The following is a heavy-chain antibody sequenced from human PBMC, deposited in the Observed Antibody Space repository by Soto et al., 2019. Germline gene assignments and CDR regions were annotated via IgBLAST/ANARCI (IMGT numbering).Heavy chain of an antibody. CDR2: INHSGST. Sequence: QVQLQQWGAGLLKPSETLSLTCAVYGGSFSGYYWSWIRQPPGKGLEWIGEINHSGSTNYNPSLKSGVTISVDTSKNQFSLKLSSVTAADTAVYSGARAYDYIWGSYLGYWGQGTLVTVSS. D-gene: IGHD3-16*01. CDR3: ARAYDYIWGSYLGY. CDR1: GGSFSGYY. V-gene: IGHV4-34*01. J-gene: IGHJ4*02.